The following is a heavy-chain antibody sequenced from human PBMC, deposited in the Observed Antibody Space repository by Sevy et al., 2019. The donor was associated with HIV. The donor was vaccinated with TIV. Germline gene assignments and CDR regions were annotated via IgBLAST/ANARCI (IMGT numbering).Heavy chain of an antibody. J-gene: IGHJ6*02. D-gene: IGHD3-3*01. V-gene: IGHV3-30*03. Sequence: GGSLRLSCAASGVTFSSYGIHWVRQAPGKGLEWVAVISYDGSKKNHAESMKGRFTFSRDNSKNTLYLEMSSLRPDDTAVYYCAHSSGLYGYYYGMDVWGQGTTVTVSS. CDR2: ISYDGSKK. CDR1: GVTFSSYG. CDR3: AHSSGLYGYYYGMDV.